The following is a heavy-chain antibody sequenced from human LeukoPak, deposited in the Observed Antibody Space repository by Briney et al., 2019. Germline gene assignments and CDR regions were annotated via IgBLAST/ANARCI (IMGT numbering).Heavy chain of an antibody. CDR1: GGSISSYY. V-gene: IGHV4-59*01. Sequence: SETLSLTCTVSGGSISSYYWSWIRQPPGKGLEWIGYIYYSGSTNYNPSLKSRVTISVDTSKNQFSLKLSSVTAADTAVYYCATLRNTYYYYFDYWGQGTLDTVSS. J-gene: IGHJ4*02. CDR3: ATLRNTYYYYFDY. CDR2: IYYSGST. D-gene: IGHD3-10*01.